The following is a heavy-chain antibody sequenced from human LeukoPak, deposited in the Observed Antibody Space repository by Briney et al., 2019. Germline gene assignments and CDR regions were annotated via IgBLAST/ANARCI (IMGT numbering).Heavy chain of an antibody. CDR2: ISSTSSTI. CDR1: GFTFANYN. J-gene: IGHJ6*02. V-gene: IGHV3-48*01. CDR3: ARDPPHGMDV. Sequence: GESLRLSCAASGFTFANYNFNWVRQAPGKGLEWVSYISSTSSTIYYADSMKGRFTISRDNAKNSLYLQMNSPRAEDTAVYYCARDPPHGMDVWGQGTTVTVSS.